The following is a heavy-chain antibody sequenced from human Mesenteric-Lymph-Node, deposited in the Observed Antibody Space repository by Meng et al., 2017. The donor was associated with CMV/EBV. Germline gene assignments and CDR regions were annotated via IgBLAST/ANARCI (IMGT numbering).Heavy chain of an antibody. CDR3: AKPRRGWNSFDY. V-gene: IGHV3-48*03. D-gene: IGHD1-14*01. Sequence: GGTLRLSCAASGFTFSSYEMNWVRQAPGKGLEWVSYISSSGSTIYYADSVKGRFTISRDNAKNSLYLQMNSLRAEDTAVYYCAKPRRGWNSFDYWGQGTLVTVSS. J-gene: IGHJ4*02. CDR2: ISSSGSTI. CDR1: GFTFSSYE.